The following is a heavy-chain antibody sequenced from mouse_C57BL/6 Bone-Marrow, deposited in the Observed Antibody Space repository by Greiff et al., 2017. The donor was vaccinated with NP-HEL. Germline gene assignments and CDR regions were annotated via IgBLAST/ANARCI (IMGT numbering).Heavy chain of an antibody. V-gene: IGHV2-6-1*01. Sequence: QVQLKESGPGLVAPSQSLSITCTVSGFSLTSHGVHWVRQPPGKGLEWLVVIWSDGSTTYNSALKSRLSISKDNSKSQVFLKMNSLQTDDTAMYYCARHGGYYGRDAMDYWGQGTSVTVSS. CDR1: GFSLTSHG. D-gene: IGHD1-1*01. CDR2: IWSDGST. J-gene: IGHJ4*01. CDR3: ARHGGYYGRDAMDY.